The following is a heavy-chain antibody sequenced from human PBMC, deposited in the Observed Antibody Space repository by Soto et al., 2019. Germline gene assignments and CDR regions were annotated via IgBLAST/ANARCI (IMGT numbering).Heavy chain of an antibody. D-gene: IGHD3-3*01. Sequence: SETLSLTCTVSGGSIRSSTYYWAWIRQPPGKGLEWIGSIFRSGSTYYNPSLKSRVTISVDTSKNQFSLELTSVTAADTAVYYCASPAGEWFNYFAYWGQGTLVTVSS. J-gene: IGHJ4*02. CDR3: ASPAGEWFNYFAY. V-gene: IGHV4-39*01. CDR1: GGSIRSSTYY. CDR2: IFRSGST.